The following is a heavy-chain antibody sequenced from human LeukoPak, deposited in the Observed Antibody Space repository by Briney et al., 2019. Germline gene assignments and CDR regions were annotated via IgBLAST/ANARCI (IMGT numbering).Heavy chain of an antibody. CDR3: ARDWSGNVAIDY. V-gene: IGHV6-1*01. CDR2: IHYRSKWKK. J-gene: IGHJ4*02. D-gene: IGHD3-10*01. Sequence: SQTLSLTCAISGDSVSSNSGAWNWIRQSPSRGLEWLGRIHYRSKWKKDYAVSVGSRITINPDTSKNQFSLQLSSVTPEDTAVYYCARDWSGNVAIDYWGQGTLVTVSS. CDR1: GDSVSSNSGA.